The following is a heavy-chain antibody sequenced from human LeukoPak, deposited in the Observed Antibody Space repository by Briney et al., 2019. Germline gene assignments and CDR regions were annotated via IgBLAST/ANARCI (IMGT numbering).Heavy chain of an antibody. D-gene: IGHD1-26*01. CDR3: ARGNGWKLHDY. J-gene: IGHJ4*02. CDR1: DDSVTTSY. Sequence: PSETLSLTCTVSDDSVTTSYWGWIRHSAGKELECIGRVSRSGGVLYNSGLRSRFTLSVDTSNNQFSLAVSGVSAADTAVYYCARGNGWKLHDYWGQGIQVTVPS. V-gene: IGHV4-4*07. CDR2: VSRSGGV.